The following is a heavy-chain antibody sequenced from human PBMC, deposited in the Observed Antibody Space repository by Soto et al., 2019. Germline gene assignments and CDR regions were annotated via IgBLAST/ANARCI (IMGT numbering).Heavy chain of an antibody. Sequence: QVQLVQSGAEVKKPGASVKVSCKASGYTFTSYDINWVRQATGQGLEWMGWMNPNSGNTGYAQKFPCRVTMTRNPSISTAYMELSSLRSEDTAVYYCARERTGTTSMDVWGQGTTVTVSS. CDR1: GYTFTSYD. CDR3: ARERTGTTSMDV. D-gene: IGHD1-1*01. CDR2: MNPNSGNT. V-gene: IGHV1-8*01. J-gene: IGHJ6*02.